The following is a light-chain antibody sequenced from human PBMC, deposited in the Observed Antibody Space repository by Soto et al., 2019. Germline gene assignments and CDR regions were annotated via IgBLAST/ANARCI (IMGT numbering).Light chain of an antibody. V-gene: IGKV3D-20*01. CDR3: QQYGKSPQT. Sequence: DNVLTQSPARLSLCPGERATHSCTSSQSVSSTYLAWYQQKPGLAPRLVIYDASNRATGIPDRFIGSGSGTYFSRTISRLEPEDVAAYYCQQYGKSPQTFRQGTKVDIK. J-gene: IGKJ1*01. CDR2: DAS. CDR1: QSVSSTY.